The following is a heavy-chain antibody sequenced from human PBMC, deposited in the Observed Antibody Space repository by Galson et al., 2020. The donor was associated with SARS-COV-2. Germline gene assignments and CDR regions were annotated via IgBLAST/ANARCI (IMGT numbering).Heavy chain of an antibody. J-gene: IGHJ6*02. CDR2: ISYDGSNK. CDR3: AKDSSSWYSGGYYYYYGMDV. V-gene: IGHV3-30-3*01. CDR1: GFTFSSYA. Sequence: LSCAASGFTFSSYAMHWVRQAPGKGLEWVAVISYDGSNKYYADSVKGRFTISRDNSKNTLYLQMNSLRAEDTAVYYCAKDSSSWYSGGYYYYYGMDVWGQGTTVTVSS. D-gene: IGHD6-13*01.